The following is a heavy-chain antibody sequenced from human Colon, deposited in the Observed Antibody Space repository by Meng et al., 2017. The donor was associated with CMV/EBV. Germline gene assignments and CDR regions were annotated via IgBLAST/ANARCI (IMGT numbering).Heavy chain of an antibody. Sequence: ESLRLSCTVSGVSISSYYWSWIRQPPGRGPEYIGHIHYSGSTNYSPSLESRVSISVDTSKNQFSLNICSVTAADTAVYYCAKGGASSIWFDPWGQGTLVTVSS. J-gene: IGHJ5*02. D-gene: IGHD6-6*01. CDR1: GVSISSYY. CDR3: AKGGASSIWFDP. V-gene: IGHV4-59*01. CDR2: IHYSGST.